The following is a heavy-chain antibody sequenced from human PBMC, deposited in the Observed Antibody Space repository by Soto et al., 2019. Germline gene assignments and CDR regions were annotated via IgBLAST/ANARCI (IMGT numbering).Heavy chain of an antibody. D-gene: IGHD3-22*01. CDR1: GYTFTSYG. CDR2: ISAYNGNT. CDR3: ARDKPYYYDSSGYYGFDY. Sequence: VASVKVSCKASGYTFTSYGISWVRQAPGQGLEWMGWISAYNGNTNYAQKLQGRVTMTTDTSTSAAYMELRSLRSDDTAVYYCARDKPYYYDSSGYYGFDYWGQGTLVTVSS. J-gene: IGHJ4*02. V-gene: IGHV1-18*04.